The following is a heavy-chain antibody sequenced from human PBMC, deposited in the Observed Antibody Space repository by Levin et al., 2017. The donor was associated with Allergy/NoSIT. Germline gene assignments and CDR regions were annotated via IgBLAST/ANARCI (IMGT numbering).Heavy chain of an antibody. D-gene: IGHD3-10*01. CDR3: ARDGPLGLDGSDTGGAFDF. CDR1: GFTFSSYA. CDR2: ISYDGSNK. Sequence: PGGSLRLSCAASGFTFSSYAMHWVRQAPGKGLEWVAVISYDGSNKYYADSVKGRFTISRDNSKNTLYLQMNSLRAEDTAVYYCARDGPLGLDGSDTGGAFDFWGQGTMVTVSS. J-gene: IGHJ3*01. V-gene: IGHV3-30-3*01.